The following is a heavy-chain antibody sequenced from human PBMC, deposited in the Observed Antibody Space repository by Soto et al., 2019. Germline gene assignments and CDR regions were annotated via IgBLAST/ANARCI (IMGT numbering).Heavy chain of an antibody. CDR3: ARGPYYDSSGYYYAEDYYYYGMDV. D-gene: IGHD3-22*01. J-gene: IGHJ6*02. CDR1: GGTFSSYA. V-gene: IGHV1-69*01. CDR2: IIPIFGTA. Sequence: QVQLVQSGAEVKKPGSSVKVSCKASGGTFSSYAMSWVRQAPGQGLEWMGGIIPIFGTANYAQKFQGRVTITADESTSTAYMELSSLRSEDTAVYYCARGPYYDSSGYYYAEDYYYYGMDVWGQGTTVTVSS.